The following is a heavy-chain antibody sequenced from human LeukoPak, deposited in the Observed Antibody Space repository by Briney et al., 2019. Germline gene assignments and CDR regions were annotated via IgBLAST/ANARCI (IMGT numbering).Heavy chain of an antibody. CDR3: ASSPRITMIVA. V-gene: IGHV4-34*01. D-gene: IGHD3-22*01. CDR1: GGSFSGYY. J-gene: IGHJ5*02. CDR2: INHSGST. Sequence: PSETLSLTCAVYGGSFSGYYWSWIRQPPGKGLEWIGEINHSGSTNYNPSLKSGVTISVDTSKNQFSLKLSSVTAADTAVYFCASSPRITMIVAWGQGTLVTVSS.